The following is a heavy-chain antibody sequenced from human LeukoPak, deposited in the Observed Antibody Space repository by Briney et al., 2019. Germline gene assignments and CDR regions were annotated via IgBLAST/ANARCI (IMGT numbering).Heavy chain of an antibody. CDR2: INPSGGST. J-gene: IGHJ4*02. CDR3: ARDPKNYFDY. CDR1: GYTFTSYY. Sequence: GASVKVSCKASGYTFTSYYMHWVRQAPGQGLEWMGIINPSGGSTSYAQKFQGRVTMTTDTSTSTAYMELRSLRSDDTAVYYCARDPKNYFDYWGQGTLVTVSS. V-gene: IGHV1-46*01.